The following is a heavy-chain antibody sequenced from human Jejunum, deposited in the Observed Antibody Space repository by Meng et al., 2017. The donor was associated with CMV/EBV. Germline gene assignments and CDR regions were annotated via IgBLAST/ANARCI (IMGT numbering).Heavy chain of an antibody. CDR1: GFTCSTYS. V-gene: IGHV3-23*01. Sequence: TAGFTCSTYSISWVRQAPGKGLEWVSSIYGDASRTYYADSVKGRFIISRDYSENTVYLRMSSLRADDTAVYYCAKDLKPDNAWDFDYWGQGTLVTVSS. CDR3: AKDLKPDNAWDFDY. J-gene: IGHJ4*02. CDR2: IYGDASRT. D-gene: IGHD2-2*01.